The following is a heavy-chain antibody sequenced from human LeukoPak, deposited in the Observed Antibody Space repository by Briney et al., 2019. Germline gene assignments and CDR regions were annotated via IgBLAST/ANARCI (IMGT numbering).Heavy chain of an antibody. CDR3: ARDRGGSYSAIDY. D-gene: IGHD2-15*01. Sequence: GGSLRLSCAASGLTFSSYSLNWVRQAPGKGLEWVSFISSSSITIYYADSVKGRFTISRDNAEKSLYLQMNSQRAEDTAVYYCARDRGGSYSAIDYWGQGTPVTVSS. V-gene: IGHV3-48*04. CDR2: ISSSSITI. CDR1: GLTFSSYS. J-gene: IGHJ4*02.